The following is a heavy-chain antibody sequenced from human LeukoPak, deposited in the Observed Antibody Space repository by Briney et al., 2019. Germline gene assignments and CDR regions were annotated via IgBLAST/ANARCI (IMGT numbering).Heavy chain of an antibody. V-gene: IGHV1-69*05. CDR2: IIPIFGTA. CDR3: ARGESYYYDSSGPPAHYYYYYMDV. Sequence: SVKVSCKASGGTFSSYAISWVRQAPGQGLEWMGGIIPIFGTANYAQKFQGRVTITTDESTSTAYMELSSLRSEDTAVYYCARGESYYYDSSGPPAHYYYYYMDVWGKGTTATVSS. D-gene: IGHD3-22*01. J-gene: IGHJ6*03. CDR1: GGTFSSYA.